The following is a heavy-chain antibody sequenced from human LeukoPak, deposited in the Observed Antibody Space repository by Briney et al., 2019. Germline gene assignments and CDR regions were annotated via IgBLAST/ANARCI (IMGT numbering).Heavy chain of an antibody. CDR3: ARDRWLSGAHHYYYYYYMDV. J-gene: IGHJ6*03. D-gene: IGHD5-12*01. CDR2: IIPIFGTA. V-gene: IGHV1-69*13. Sequence: SVKVSCKASGGTFSSYAISWVRQAPGQGLEWMGGIIPIFGTANYAQKFQGRVTITADESTSTAYMELSSLRSEDTAVYYCARDRWLSGAHHYYYYYYMDVWGKGTTVTVSS. CDR1: GGTFSSYA.